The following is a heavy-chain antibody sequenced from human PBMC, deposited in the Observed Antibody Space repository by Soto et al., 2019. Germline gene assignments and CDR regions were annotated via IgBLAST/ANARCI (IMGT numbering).Heavy chain of an antibody. CDR3: ARLTKGSTVTG. V-gene: IGHV3-48*02. Sequence: EVQLVESGGGLVHPGGSLRLSCAASGFTFSDYSMTGVRQAPGKGLERVSNIYSTGGIAYYAEAVKGRFSVSRDNAKNSLFLQMNSLRDEDTGVYYCARLTKGSTVTGWCQGTLVTVSS. CDR2: IYSTGGIA. CDR1: GFTFSDYS. J-gene: IGHJ4*02. D-gene: IGHD4-17*01.